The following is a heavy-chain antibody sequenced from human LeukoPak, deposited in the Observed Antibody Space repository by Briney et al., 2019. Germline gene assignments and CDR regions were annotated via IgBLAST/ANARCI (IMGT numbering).Heavy chain of an antibody. D-gene: IGHD3-10*01. CDR3: ARDGWFGELDKDHFDY. CDR2: ISSSSSYI. CDR1: GFTFSSYS. J-gene: IGHJ4*02. V-gene: IGHV3-21*01. Sequence: KSGGSLRLSCAASGFTFSSYSMNWVRQAPGKGLEWVSSISSSSSYIYYADSVKGRFTISRDNAKNSLYLQMNSLRAEDTAVYYCARDGWFGELDKDHFDYWGQGTLVTVSS.